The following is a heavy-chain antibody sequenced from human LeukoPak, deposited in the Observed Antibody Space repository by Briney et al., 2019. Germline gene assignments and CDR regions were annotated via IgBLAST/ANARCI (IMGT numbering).Heavy chain of an antibody. CDR3: ARELLPYYDILTGYYLSAFDI. CDR2: ISAYNGNT. D-gene: IGHD3-9*01. Sequence: ASVKVSCKASGYTFTSYGISWVRQAPGQGLEWMGWISAYNGNTNYAQKLQGRVTITADESTSTAYMELSSLRSEDTAVYYCARELLPYYDILTGYYLSAFDIWGQGTMVTVSS. J-gene: IGHJ3*02. CDR1: GYTFTSYG. V-gene: IGHV1-18*04.